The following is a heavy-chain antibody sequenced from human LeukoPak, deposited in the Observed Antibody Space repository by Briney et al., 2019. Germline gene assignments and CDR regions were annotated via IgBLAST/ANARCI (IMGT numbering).Heavy chain of an antibody. CDR1: RYSFTSYW. Sequence: EESLKISCKGSRYSFTSYWIGWVRQMPGKGLEWMGIIYPGDSDTRYSPSFQGQVTISADKSISTAYLQWSSLKASDTAMYYCARRIAAAGTLGYYYYYMDVWGKGTTVTVSS. CDR2: IYPGDSDT. D-gene: IGHD6-13*01. V-gene: IGHV5-51*01. CDR3: ARRIAAAGTLGYYYYYMDV. J-gene: IGHJ6*03.